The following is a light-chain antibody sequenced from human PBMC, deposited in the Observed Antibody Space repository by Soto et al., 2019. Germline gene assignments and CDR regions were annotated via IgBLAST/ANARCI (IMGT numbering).Light chain of an antibody. J-gene: IGKJ2*01. V-gene: IGKV3-15*01. Sequence: EIVMTQSPATLSVSPGERATLSCRASQSISTELAWYQQNPGQLPRLLIYSPSTRATGVPARFTGSVSGSEFTLTISGLQSEDFAVYYCQQGHNWPLTLGQGTRLEI. CDR3: QQGHNWPLT. CDR2: SPS. CDR1: QSISTE.